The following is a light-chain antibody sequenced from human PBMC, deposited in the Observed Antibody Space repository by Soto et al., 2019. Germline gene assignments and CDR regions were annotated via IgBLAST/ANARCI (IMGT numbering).Light chain of an antibody. CDR3: KNYGSSPLT. CDR2: RAS. Sequence: IVLTQAPGILSLSPGERATLSCRASQSVSSNYLAWYQQKPGQAPKVLIYRASIRATGIPDRFTGSGSGTEFTLTITRLEPEDFAVYYSKNYGSSPLTFGGGTKVDIK. J-gene: IGKJ4*01. V-gene: IGKV3-20*01. CDR1: QSVSSNY.